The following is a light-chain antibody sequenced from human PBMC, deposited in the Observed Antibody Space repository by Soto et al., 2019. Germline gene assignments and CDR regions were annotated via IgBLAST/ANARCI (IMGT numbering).Light chain of an antibody. Sequence: IVLTQSPGTLSWTPGVRATLSCRPSQSVSSYLAWYQQKPGQAPRLLIYDASNRATGIPARFSGSGSGTDFTLTISSLEPEDFAVYYCQQRSNWPPTWTFGQGTKV. CDR1: QSVSSY. CDR3: QQRSNWPPTWT. CDR2: DAS. V-gene: IGKV3-11*01. J-gene: IGKJ1*01.